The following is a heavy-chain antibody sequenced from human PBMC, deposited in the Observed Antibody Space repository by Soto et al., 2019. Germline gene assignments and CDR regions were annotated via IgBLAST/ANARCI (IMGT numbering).Heavy chain of an antibody. D-gene: IGHD5-18*01. CDR2: IYESGYT. V-gene: IGHV4-31*03. J-gene: IGHJ5*02. Sequence: TLSLTCTVSVASVSSGAYYCGWFRQRPWRGLEWIGYIYESGYTYYNTSLKSRLTISLDRSNNQFSLGLTSVTAADTAVYYCVRALQNTAMVSPWFEPLGQGTLDTVSS. CDR1: VASVSSGAYY. CDR3: VRALQNTAMVSPWFEP.